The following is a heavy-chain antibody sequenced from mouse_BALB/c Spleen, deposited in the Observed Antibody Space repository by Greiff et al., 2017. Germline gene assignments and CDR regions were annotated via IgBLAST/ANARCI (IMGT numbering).Heavy chain of an antibody. CDR3: TRTNWDY. Sequence: VKLQQSGAELVRPGASVTLSCKASGYTFTDYEMHWVKQTPVHGLEWIGAIDPETGGTAYNQKFKGKATLTADKSSSTAYMELRSLTSEDSAVYYCTRTNWDYWGQGTTLTVSS. D-gene: IGHD4-1*01. J-gene: IGHJ2*01. CDR1: GYTFTDYE. CDR2: IDPETGGT. V-gene: IGHV1-15*01.